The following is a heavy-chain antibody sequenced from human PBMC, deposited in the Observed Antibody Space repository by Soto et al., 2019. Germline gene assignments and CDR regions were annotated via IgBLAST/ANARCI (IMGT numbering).Heavy chain of an antibody. V-gene: IGHV4-59*01. CDR2: IYNSGGT. CDR3: ARGMAGISDY. J-gene: IGHJ4*02. D-gene: IGHD6-19*01. Sequence: SETLSLTCSVSGASFSSYYWSWIRQSPGKRLEWIGYIYNSGGTNYDPSLKSRVTISVDTSKNHFSLKLSSVTAEDTAGYYCARGMAGISDYWGQGIQVTFS. CDR1: GASFSSYY.